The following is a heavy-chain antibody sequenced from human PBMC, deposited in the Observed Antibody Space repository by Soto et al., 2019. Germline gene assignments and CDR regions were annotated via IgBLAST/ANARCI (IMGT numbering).Heavy chain of an antibody. Sequence: EVQLVESGGGLVQPGGSLRLSCAASGLTVSSNYMSWARQTPGKGLEWVSVIYSNGNTYYADSVKGRFTISRDNSKNTVYLQMNSLRAEDTAVYYCAREQPPALYFGMDAWGQGTTVIVSS. V-gene: IGHV3-66*01. J-gene: IGHJ6*02. CDR2: IYSNGNT. D-gene: IGHD2-15*01. CDR1: GLTVSSNY. CDR3: AREQPPALYFGMDA.